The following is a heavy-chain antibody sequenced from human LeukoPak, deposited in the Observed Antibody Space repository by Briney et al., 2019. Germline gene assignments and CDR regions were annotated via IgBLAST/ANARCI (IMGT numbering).Heavy chain of an antibody. CDR1: GFTFSSFS. CDR2: ISNSGSDI. CDR3: ARLTYVY. V-gene: IGHV3-48*02. Sequence: GGSLRLSCAASGFTFSSFSMNWVRQAPGKGLEWISYISNSGSDISYADSVKGRFTISRANAKNSLYLQMNSLRDEDTAVYYCARLTYVYWGQGTLVSVSS. J-gene: IGHJ4*02. D-gene: IGHD3-16*01.